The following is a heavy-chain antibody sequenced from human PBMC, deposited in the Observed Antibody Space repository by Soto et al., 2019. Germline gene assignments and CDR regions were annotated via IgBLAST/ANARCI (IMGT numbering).Heavy chain of an antibody. CDR3: ARMFHCSGGTCPFDY. D-gene: IGHD2-15*01. J-gene: IGHJ4*02. Sequence: SVPTLVSPTQTLTLTCTFSGFALSTSGMRVSWIRQPPGKALEWLARIDWDDDKFYNTSLKTRLTISKDSSKNQVVLTMTNMDPVDTATYYCARMFHCSGGTCPFDYWGQGALVTVSS. CDR1: GFALSTSGMR. V-gene: IGHV2-70*04. CDR2: IDWDDDK.